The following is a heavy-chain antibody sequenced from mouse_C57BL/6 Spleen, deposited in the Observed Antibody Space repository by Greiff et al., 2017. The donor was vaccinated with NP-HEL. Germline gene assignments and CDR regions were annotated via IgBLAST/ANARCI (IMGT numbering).Heavy chain of an antibody. CDR3: ARRDFAY. CDR2: ISSGGSYT. Sequence: EVMLVESGGDLVKPGGSLKLSCAASGFTFSSYGMSWVRQTPDKRLEWVATISSGGSYTYYPDSVKGRFTISRDNAKNTLYLQMSSLKSEDTAMYYCARRDFAYWGQGTLVTVSA. J-gene: IGHJ3*01. V-gene: IGHV5-6*02. CDR1: GFTFSSYG.